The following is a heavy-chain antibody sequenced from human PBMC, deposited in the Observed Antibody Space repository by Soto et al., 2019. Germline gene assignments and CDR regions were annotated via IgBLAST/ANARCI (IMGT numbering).Heavy chain of an antibody. CDR2: ISWDGGST. J-gene: IGHJ6*04. D-gene: IGHD2-21*02. Sequence: EVQLVESGGVGVQPGGSLRLSCAASGVTFDDYTMHWVRQAPGKGLEWVSLISWDGGSTYYADSVKGRFTISRDNIKNSLHLQMNSLTTEDPALYYCAKDRAAVTGAYYYYAMDVWGEGTTVTVSS. V-gene: IGHV3-43*01. CDR1: GVTFDDYT. CDR3: AKDRAAVTGAYYYYAMDV.